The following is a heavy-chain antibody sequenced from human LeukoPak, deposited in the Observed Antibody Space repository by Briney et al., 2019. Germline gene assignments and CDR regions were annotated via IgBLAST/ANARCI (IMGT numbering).Heavy chain of an antibody. Sequence: GGSLRLSCAASGFTFSSYAMHWVRQAPGKGLEWVAVISYDGGNKYYADSVKSRFTISRDNSKNTLYLQMNSLRAEDTAVYYCARDRTDLTYYYGMDVWGQGTTVTVSS. CDR3: ARDRTDLTYYYGMDV. CDR2: ISYDGGNK. CDR1: GFTFSSYA. J-gene: IGHJ6*02. D-gene: IGHD3-10*01. V-gene: IGHV3-30-3*01.